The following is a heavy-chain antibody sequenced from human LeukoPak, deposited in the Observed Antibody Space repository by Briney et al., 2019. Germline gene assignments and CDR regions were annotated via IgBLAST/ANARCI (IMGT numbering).Heavy chain of an antibody. Sequence: SETLSLTCTVSGGSISSYYWSWIRQPPGKGLEWIGYIYYSGSTNYNPSLKSRVTISVDTSKNQFSLKLSSVTAADTAAYYCARLNEVDTAIDYWGQGTLVTVSS. CDR3: ARLNEVDTAIDY. CDR2: IYYSGST. J-gene: IGHJ4*02. D-gene: IGHD5-18*01. V-gene: IGHV4-59*01. CDR1: GGSISSYY.